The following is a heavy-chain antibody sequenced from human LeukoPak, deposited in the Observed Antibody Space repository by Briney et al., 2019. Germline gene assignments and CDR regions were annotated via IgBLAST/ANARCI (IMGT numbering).Heavy chain of an antibody. J-gene: IGHJ4*02. CDR2: ISYDGSNK. CDR3: AKDPYCSGGSCYVGWFDY. D-gene: IGHD2-15*01. Sequence: GRSLRLSCAASGFTFSSYGMHWVRQAPGKGLEWVAVISYDGSNKYYADSVKGRFTISRDNSMNTLYLQMNSLRAEDTAVYYCAKDPYCSGGSCYVGWFDYWGQGTLVTVSS. V-gene: IGHV3-30*18. CDR1: GFTFSSYG.